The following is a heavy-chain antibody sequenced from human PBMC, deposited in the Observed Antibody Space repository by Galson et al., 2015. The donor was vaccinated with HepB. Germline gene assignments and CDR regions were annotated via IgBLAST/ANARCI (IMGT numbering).Heavy chain of an antibody. CDR3: ARGERYYYDSSGYYSLDY. Sequence: SVKVSCKASGYTFTSYAMHWVRQAPGQRLEWMGWINAGNGNTKYSQKFQGRVTITRDTSASTAYMELSSLRSEDTAVYYCARGERYYYDSSGYYSLDYWGQGTLVTVSS. D-gene: IGHD3-22*01. CDR2: INAGNGNT. J-gene: IGHJ4*02. CDR1: GYTFTSYA. V-gene: IGHV1-3*01.